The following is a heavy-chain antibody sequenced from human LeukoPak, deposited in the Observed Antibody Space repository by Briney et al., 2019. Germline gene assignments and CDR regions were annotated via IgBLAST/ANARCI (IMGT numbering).Heavy chain of an antibody. Sequence: SETLSLTYAVYGGSFSGYYWSWIRQPPGKGLEWIGEINHSGSTNYNPSLKSRVTISVDTSKNQFSLKLSSVTAADTAVYYCARRHWNYPYYYYMDVWGKGTTVTVSS. V-gene: IGHV4-34*01. J-gene: IGHJ6*03. CDR3: ARRHWNYPYYYYMDV. D-gene: IGHD1-7*01. CDR1: GGSFSGYY. CDR2: INHSGST.